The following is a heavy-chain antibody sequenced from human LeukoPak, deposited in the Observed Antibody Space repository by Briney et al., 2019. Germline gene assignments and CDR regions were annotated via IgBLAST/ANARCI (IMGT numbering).Heavy chain of an antibody. D-gene: IGHD6-6*01. J-gene: IGHJ4*02. CDR1: GFTFSSYG. CDR3: AKWVLAARRGYFDY. V-gene: IGHV3-30*02. Sequence: PGGSLRLSCAASGFTFSSYGMHWVRQDPGKGLEWVAFIRYDGSNKYYADSVKGRFTISRDNSKNTLYLQMNSLRAEDTAVYYCAKWVLAARRGYFDYWGQGTLVTVSS. CDR2: IRYDGSNK.